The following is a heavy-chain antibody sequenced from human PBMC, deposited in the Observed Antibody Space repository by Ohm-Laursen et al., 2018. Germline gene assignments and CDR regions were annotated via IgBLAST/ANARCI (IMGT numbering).Heavy chain of an antibody. V-gene: IGHV4-4*07. CDR1: GGSMNNYF. J-gene: IGHJ4*02. CDR2: ISSSGSS. D-gene: IGHD2-8*01. CDR3: AGAPNLYYFDY. Sequence: GTLSLTCTVSGGSMNNYFWTWIRQPAGKGLEWIGRISSSGSSNYNPSLKSRVTMSVDTSKNQFSLQLRFVTAADTAVYHCAGAPNLYYFDYWGQGTLVTVSS.